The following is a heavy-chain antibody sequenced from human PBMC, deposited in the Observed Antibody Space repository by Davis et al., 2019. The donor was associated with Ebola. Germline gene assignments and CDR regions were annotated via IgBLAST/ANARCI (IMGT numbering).Heavy chain of an antibody. D-gene: IGHD3-9*01. V-gene: IGHV4-39*02. J-gene: IGHJ5*02. CDR1: GDSIISSSYN. Sequence: PSETLSLTCMVSGDSIISSSYNWGWIRQSPGPGLEWIGSLYHTGTTYYNPSLQSRLTISVDTSKNHFFLNLHSVTAADTAVFYCARMPTGCPNWFDPWGQGIMVTVSS. CDR2: LYHTGTT. CDR3: ARMPTGCPNWFDP.